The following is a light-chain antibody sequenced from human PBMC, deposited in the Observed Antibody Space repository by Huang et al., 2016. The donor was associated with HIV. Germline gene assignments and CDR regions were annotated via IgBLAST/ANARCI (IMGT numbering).Light chain of an antibody. V-gene: IGKV1-5*01. CDR3: QQYNSYPYT. CDR2: GAS. CDR1: QSISSW. J-gene: IGKJ2*01. Sequence: DIQMTQSPSTLSASIGDRVTITCRASQSISSWFAWFQQKPGQAPKLLMCGASSLESGVPSRFSGSGSGTEFSLTISSLRPDDYGTYFCQQYNSYPYTFGQGTKLEIK.